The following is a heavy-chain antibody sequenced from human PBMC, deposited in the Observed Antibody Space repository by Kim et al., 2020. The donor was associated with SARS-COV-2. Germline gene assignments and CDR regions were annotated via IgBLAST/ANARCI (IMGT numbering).Heavy chain of an antibody. CDR2: ISSSSSYI. CDR1: GFTFSSYS. CDR3: ARDRRQWFGEFPFDY. D-gene: IGHD3-10*01. Sequence: GGSLRLSCAASGFTFSSYSMNWVRQAPGKGLEWVSSISSSSSYIYYADSVKGRFTISRDNAKNSLYLQMNSLRAEDTAVYYCARDRRQWFGEFPFDYWGQGTLVTVSS. V-gene: IGHV3-21*01. J-gene: IGHJ4*02.